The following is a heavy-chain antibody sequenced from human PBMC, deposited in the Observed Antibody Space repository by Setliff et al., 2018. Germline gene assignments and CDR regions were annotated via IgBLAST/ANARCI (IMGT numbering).Heavy chain of an antibody. Sequence: ASVKVSCKASAYILSSYGISWVRQAPGEGLEWMGWISPYNGVTSYAQRFQGRVTMTTDTSTSAAYLELMGLRSDDTAVYYCARERAYDGLNYYGMDVWGQGTTVTVS. CDR3: ARERAYDGLNYYGMDV. J-gene: IGHJ6*01. D-gene: IGHD3-22*01. V-gene: IGHV1-18*01. CDR2: ISPYNGVT. CDR1: AYILSSYG.